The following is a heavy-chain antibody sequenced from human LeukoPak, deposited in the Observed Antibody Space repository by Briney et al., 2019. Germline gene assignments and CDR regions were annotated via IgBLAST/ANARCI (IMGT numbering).Heavy chain of an antibody. V-gene: IGHV3-21*01. J-gene: IGHJ4*02. CDR1: GFTFSSYS. D-gene: IGHD1-26*01. Sequence: GRSLRLSCAASGFTFSSYSMNWVRQAPGKGLEWVSSISSSSSYIYYADSVKGRFTISRDNAKNSLYLQMNSLRAEDTAVYYCARVVVVGATTDYWGQGTLVTVSS. CDR3: ARVVVVGATTDY. CDR2: ISSSSSYI.